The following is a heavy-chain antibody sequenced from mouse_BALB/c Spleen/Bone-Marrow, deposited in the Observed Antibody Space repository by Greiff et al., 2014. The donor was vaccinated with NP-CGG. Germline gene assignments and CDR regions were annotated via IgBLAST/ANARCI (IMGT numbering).Heavy chain of an antibody. V-gene: IGHV1-82*01. CDR2: IYPGDGDT. D-gene: IGHD1-1*01. J-gene: IGHJ4*01. Sequence: QVQLQQSGPELVKPGASVKISCTGSGCAFSSAWMNWVKRRPGQGLEWIGRIYPGDGDTNSNGRFKGKATLTADRSSNTAYMQLSSLTSVDSAVYFCARSAYYGSSYGAMDYWGQGTSVTVSS. CDR3: ARSAYYGSSYGAMDY. CDR1: GCAFSSAW.